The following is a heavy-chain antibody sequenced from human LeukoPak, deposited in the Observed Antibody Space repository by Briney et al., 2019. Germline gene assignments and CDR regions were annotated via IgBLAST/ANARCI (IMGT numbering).Heavy chain of an antibody. CDR3: ARAHATVGWFDP. CDR2: IWYDGSNK. D-gene: IGHD2-15*01. V-gene: IGHV3-33*01. J-gene: IGHJ5*02. CDR1: GFTFSSYG. Sequence: GGSLRLSCAASGFTFSSYGMHWVRQAPGKGLEWVAVIWYDGSNKYYADSVKGRFTISRDNSKNTLYLQMNSLRAEDTAVYYCARAHATVGWFDPWGQGTLVTVSS.